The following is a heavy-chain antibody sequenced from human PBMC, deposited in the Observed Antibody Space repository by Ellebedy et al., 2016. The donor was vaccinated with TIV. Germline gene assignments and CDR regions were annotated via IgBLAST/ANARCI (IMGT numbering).Heavy chain of an antibody. J-gene: IGHJ6*02. CDR1: GFTFSSYW. V-gene: IGHV3-7*01. D-gene: IGHD3-16*02. Sequence: GESLKISXAASGFTFSSYWMSWVRQAPGKGLEWVANIKQDGSEKYYVDSVKGRFTISRDNAKNSLYLQMNRLRVEDTAVYYCARDLHYDYIWGSYRLNGMDVWGQGTTVTVSS. CDR3: ARDLHYDYIWGSYRLNGMDV. CDR2: IKQDGSEK.